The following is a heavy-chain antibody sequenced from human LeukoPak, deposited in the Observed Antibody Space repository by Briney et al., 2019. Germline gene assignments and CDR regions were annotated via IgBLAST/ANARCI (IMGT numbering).Heavy chain of an antibody. D-gene: IGHD6-19*01. CDR1: GFTFNTYW. V-gene: IGHV3-74*01. CDR2: ISADGTTT. Sequence: GGSLRLSCVASGFTFNTYWIHWVRQGPGKGLVWVSLISADGTTTTYADSVKGRFTVSRDNAKNTLYLQMNSLRAEDAAVYYCARGLAGAYRIMDVWGQGTTATVS. CDR3: ARGLAGAYRIMDV. J-gene: IGHJ6*02.